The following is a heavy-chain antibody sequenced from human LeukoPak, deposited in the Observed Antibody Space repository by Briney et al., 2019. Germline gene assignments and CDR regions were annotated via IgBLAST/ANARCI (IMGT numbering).Heavy chain of an antibody. V-gene: IGHV3-23*01. D-gene: IGHD6-19*01. J-gene: IGHJ4*02. CDR3: AKLAGISGWYVYYFDY. CDR2: MSGSGDTT. CDR1: GFTFGTHA. Sequence: GGSLRLSCAASGFTFGTHAMTWVRQAPGKGLEWVSGMSGSGDTTYYADSVKGRFTISRDNSKNTLFLQMNSLRAEDTAVYYCAKLAGISGWYVYYFDYWGQGTLVTVS.